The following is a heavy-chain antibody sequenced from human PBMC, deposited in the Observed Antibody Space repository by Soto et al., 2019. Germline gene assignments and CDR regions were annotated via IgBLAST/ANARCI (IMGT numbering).Heavy chain of an antibody. CDR2: ISGSGGYT. CDR3: AKSWEWLPYGMDV. CDR1: GFTFSSYA. Sequence: EVQLLESGGGLVQPGGSLRLSCAASGFTFSSYAMSWVRQAPGKGLEWVSAISGSGGYTYYADSVKGRFTISRDNSKNTLYLQMNSLRAEDTAVYYCAKSWEWLPYGMDVWGQGTTVTVSS. J-gene: IGHJ6*02. V-gene: IGHV3-23*01. D-gene: IGHD6-19*01.